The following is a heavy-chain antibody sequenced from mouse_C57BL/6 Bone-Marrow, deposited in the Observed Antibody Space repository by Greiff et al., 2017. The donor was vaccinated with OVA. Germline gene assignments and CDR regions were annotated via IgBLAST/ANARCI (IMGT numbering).Heavy chain of an antibody. V-gene: IGHV1-81*01. CDR1: GYTFTSYG. J-gene: IGHJ3*01. CDR2: IYPRSGNT. D-gene: IGHD1-1*01. Sequence: VKLMESGAELARPGASVKLSCKASGYTFTSYGISWVKQRTGQGLEWIGEIYPRSGNTYYNEKFKGKATLTADKSSSTAYMELRSLTSEDSAVYFCANRFAFYYGSSPFAYWGQGTLVTVSA. CDR3: ANRFAFYYGSSPFAY.